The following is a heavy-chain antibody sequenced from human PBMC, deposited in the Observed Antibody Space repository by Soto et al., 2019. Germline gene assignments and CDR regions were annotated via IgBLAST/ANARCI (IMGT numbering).Heavy chain of an antibody. D-gene: IGHD3-9*01. J-gene: IGHJ6*03. CDR1: GFSLSTSGVG. CDR3: AHALGIFTGYYPHFFDYYLDF. CDR2: IYWDDDK. Sequence: QITLKESGPTLVKPTQTLTLTCTFSGFSLSTSGVGVGWIRQPPGKALEWLALIYWDDDKRYSPSLKSRLTNTMDTAKIQVVLTMTNMDPVDTSTYYCAHALGIFTGYYPHFFDYYLDFWGKGTTVTVSS. V-gene: IGHV2-5*02.